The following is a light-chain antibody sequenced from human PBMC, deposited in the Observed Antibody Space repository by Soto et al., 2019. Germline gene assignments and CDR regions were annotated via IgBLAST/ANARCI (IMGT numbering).Light chain of an antibody. CDR2: GAS. CDR1: QSVSNN. Sequence: EIVMTQSPATLSVSPGERATLSCRASQSVSNNLAWYQKKPGQAPRLLIYGASTRATGIPDRFSGSGSGTEFNLTISSLQSEDFAVYYCQQYNNWWTFGQGTKVEIK. V-gene: IGKV3-15*01. CDR3: QQYNNWWT. J-gene: IGKJ1*01.